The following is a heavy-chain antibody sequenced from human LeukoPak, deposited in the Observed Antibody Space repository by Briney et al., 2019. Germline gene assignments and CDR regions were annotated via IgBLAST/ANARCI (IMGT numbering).Heavy chain of an antibody. J-gene: IGHJ6*03. CDR1: GYTFPSYD. CDR3: ARTRPKRKDYYYYYMDV. CDR2: MNPNSGNT. Sequence: ASVKVSSKASGYTFPSYDINWVRQATGQGLEWMGWMNPNSGNTGYAQKFQGRVTMTRNTSISTAYMELSSLKSEDTAVYYCARTRPKRKDYYYYYMDVWGKGTTVTVSS. D-gene: IGHD1-1*01. V-gene: IGHV1-8*01.